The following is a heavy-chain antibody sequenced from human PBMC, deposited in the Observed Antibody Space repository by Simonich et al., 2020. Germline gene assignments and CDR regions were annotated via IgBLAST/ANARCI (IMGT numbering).Heavy chain of an antibody. CDR1: GGSISSYY. CDR3: ARSQYSSSWYLIDY. V-gene: IGHV4-59*12. CDR2: IYYSGST. J-gene: IGHJ4*02. D-gene: IGHD6-13*01. Sequence: QVQLQESGPGLVKPSETLSLTCTVSGGSISSYYWSWIRQPPGKGLEWIGYIYYSGSTNSNPSLKGRGTISVDTSKNQFSLELSSVTAADTAVYYCARSQYSSSWYLIDYWGQGTLVTVSS.